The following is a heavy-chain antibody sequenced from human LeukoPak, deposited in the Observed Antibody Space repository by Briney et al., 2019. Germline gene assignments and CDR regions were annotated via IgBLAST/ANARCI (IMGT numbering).Heavy chain of an antibody. J-gene: IGHJ4*02. CDR3: ARERRVYSYGSFIGDY. Sequence: ASVKVSCKASGYTFTTYDINWVRQAPGQGLEWMGWMNPNSGNTDLVQKFQGRVTFTRDTTMRTAYMELSSLRSDDTALYYCARERRVYSYGSFIGDYWGQGTLVTVSS. D-gene: IGHD5-18*01. V-gene: IGHV1-8*03. CDR1: GYTFTTYD. CDR2: MNPNSGNT.